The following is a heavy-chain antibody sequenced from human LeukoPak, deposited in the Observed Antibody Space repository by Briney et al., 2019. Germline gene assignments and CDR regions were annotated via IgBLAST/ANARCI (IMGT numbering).Heavy chain of an antibody. D-gene: IGHD3-22*01. V-gene: IGHV3-30*02. J-gene: IGHJ4*02. CDR2: IRYDGSNK. CDR1: GFTFSSYG. Sequence: GGSLRLSCAASGFTFSSYGMHWVRQAPGKGLEWVAFIRYDGSNKYYADSVKGRFTISRDNSKNTLYLQMNSLRAEDTAVYYCAKARDYYDSSGAGYWGQGTLVTVSS. CDR3: AKARDYYDSSGAGY.